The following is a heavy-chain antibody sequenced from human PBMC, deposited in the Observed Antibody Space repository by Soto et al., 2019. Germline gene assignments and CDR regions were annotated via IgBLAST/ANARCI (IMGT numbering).Heavy chain of an antibody. D-gene: IGHD4-17*01. V-gene: IGHV3-30*18. Sequence: QVQLVESGGGVVQPGRSLRLSCAASGFTFSSYGMHWVRQAPGKGLEWVAVISYDGSNKYYVDSVKGRFTISRDNSKNTLYLQMNSLRAEDTAVYYCAKDGNDYGVNYWGQGTLVTVSS. CDR2: ISYDGSNK. CDR1: GFTFSSYG. CDR3: AKDGNDYGVNY. J-gene: IGHJ4*02.